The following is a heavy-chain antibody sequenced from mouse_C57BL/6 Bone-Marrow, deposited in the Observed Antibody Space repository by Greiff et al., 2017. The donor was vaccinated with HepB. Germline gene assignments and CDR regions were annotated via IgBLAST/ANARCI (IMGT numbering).Heavy chain of an antibody. CDR3: ARHVYWGFAY. V-gene: IGHV5-15*01. D-gene: IGHD2-1*01. CDR1: GFTFSDYG. CDR2: ISNLAYSI. J-gene: IGHJ3*01. Sequence: DVMLVESGGGLVQPGGSLKLSCAASGFTFSDYGMAWVRQAPRKGPEWVAFISNLAYSIYYADTVTGRFTISRENAKNTLYLEMSSLRSEDTAMYYCARHVYWGFAYWGQGTLVTVSA.